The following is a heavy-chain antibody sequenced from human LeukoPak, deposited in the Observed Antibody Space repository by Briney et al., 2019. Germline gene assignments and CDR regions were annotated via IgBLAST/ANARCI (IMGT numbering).Heavy chain of an antibody. CDR1: GDSIRIYY. CDR2: IHYSGNT. V-gene: IGHV4-59*12. J-gene: IGHJ4*02. Sequence: SGTLSLTCIVSGDSIRIYYWSWIRQSPGKGLEWIGYIHYSGNTFSNPALKSRVTISIDTPKNQFSLQLSSVTAADTAVYYCARKVYAASLDYWGQGTLVTVSS. CDR3: ARKVYAASLDY. D-gene: IGHD2-8*01.